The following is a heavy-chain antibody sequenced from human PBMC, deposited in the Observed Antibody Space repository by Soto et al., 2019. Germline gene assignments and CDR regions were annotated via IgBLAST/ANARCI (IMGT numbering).Heavy chain of an antibody. J-gene: IGHJ4*02. D-gene: IGHD5-12*01. Sequence: QITLKESGPPLVKPTQTLTLTCTFSGFSLSTSGVGVGWIRQPPGKALEWLALIYWDDDKRYSPSLKSRLTITKDTSKNQVVLTMTNMDLVDTATYYCAHGMATITFDYWGQGTLVTVSS. CDR3: AHGMATITFDY. CDR1: GFSLSTSGVG. V-gene: IGHV2-5*02. CDR2: IYWDDDK.